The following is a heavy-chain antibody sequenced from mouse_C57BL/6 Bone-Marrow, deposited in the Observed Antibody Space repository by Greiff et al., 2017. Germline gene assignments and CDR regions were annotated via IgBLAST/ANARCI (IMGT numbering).Heavy chain of an antibody. V-gene: IGHV1-26*01. CDR1: GYTFTDYY. Sequence: EVQLQQSGPELVKPGASVKISCKASGYTFTDYYMNWVKQSHGKSLEWIGDINPNNGGTSYNQKFKGKATMTVDKSSSTAYMVRRSLTSEDSAVYYCAIGRFNSNPFAYWGQGTLVTVSA. CDR3: AIGRFNSNPFAY. J-gene: IGHJ3*01. D-gene: IGHD2-5*01. CDR2: INPNNGGT.